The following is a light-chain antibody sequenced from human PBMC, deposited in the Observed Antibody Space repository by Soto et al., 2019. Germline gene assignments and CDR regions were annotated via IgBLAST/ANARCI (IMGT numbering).Light chain of an antibody. J-gene: IGKJ1*01. Sequence: DIQLTQSPSTLSASVGDRVSITCRASQSISTWLAWYQQKPGKAPTLLIFDASSLESRVSSRFSGRGSGTQFTLTISSLQPDDFATYYCQQYSTYPWTFGQGAKVEFK. CDR2: DAS. CDR3: QQYSTYPWT. V-gene: IGKV1-5*01. CDR1: QSISTW.